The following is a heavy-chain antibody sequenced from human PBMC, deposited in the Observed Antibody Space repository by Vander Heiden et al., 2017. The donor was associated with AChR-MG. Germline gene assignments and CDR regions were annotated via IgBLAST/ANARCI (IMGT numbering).Heavy chain of an antibody. CDR2: IYYSGST. V-gene: IGHV4-39*01. J-gene: IGHJ4*02. Sequence: QLQLQESGPGLVKPSETLSLTCTVSGGPISSSSYYWGWIRQPPGKGLEWIGSIYYSGSTYYNPSLKSRVTISVDTSKNQFSLKLSSVTAADTAVYYCARQEGAAGYFDYWGQGTLVTVSS. CDR1: GGPISSSSYY. D-gene: IGHD6-13*01. CDR3: ARQEGAAGYFDY.